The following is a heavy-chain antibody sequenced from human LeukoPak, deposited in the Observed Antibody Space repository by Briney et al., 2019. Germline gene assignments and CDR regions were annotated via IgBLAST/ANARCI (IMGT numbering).Heavy chain of an antibody. Sequence: SETLSLTCTVSGGSISSYYWSWIRQPPGKGLEWIGYIYYSGSTNYNPPLKSRVTISVDTSKNQFSLKLSSVTAADTAVYYCAREENPHSSSWYGWFDPWGQGTLVTVSS. V-gene: IGHV4-59*01. J-gene: IGHJ5*02. CDR3: AREENPHSSSWYGWFDP. CDR1: GGSISSYY. CDR2: IYYSGST. D-gene: IGHD6-13*01.